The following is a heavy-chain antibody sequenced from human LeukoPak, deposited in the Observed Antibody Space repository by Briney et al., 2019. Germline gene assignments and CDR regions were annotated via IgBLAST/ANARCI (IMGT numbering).Heavy chain of an antibody. CDR3: ARDSTYDFWSGYYQPYGMDV. V-gene: IGHV3-7*03. CDR2: IKQDGSKK. J-gene: IGHJ6*02. Sequence: PGGSLRLSCAASGFTFSSYWMSWVRQAPGKGLEWVPNIKQDGSKKYYVDSVKGRFTISRDNAKNSLYLQMNSLRAEDTAVYYCARDSTYDFWSGYYQPYGMDVWGQGTTVTVSS. CDR1: GFTFSSYW. D-gene: IGHD3-3*01.